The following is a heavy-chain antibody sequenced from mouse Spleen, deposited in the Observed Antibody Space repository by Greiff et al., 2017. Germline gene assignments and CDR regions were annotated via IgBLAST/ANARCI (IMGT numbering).Heavy chain of an antibody. CDR2: IDPYDSET. D-gene: IGHD1-1*01. Sequence: VQLQQPGAELVRPGASVKLSCKASGYTFTSYWMNWVKQRPEQGLEWIGRIDPYDSETHYNQKFKDKAILTVDKSSSTAYMQLSSLTSEDSAVYYCASITTVVARRYFDVWGAGTTVTVSS. V-gene: IGHV1-74*01. CDR1: GYTFTSYW. CDR3: ASITTVVARRYFDV. J-gene: IGHJ1*01.